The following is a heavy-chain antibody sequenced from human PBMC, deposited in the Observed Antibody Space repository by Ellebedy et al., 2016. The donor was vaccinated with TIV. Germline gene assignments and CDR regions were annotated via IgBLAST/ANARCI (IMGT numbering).Heavy chain of an antibody. CDR2: INTDGSST. J-gene: IGHJ4*02. V-gene: IGHV3-74*01. Sequence: PGESLKISCAASGFTFSTYWMHWVRQAPGKGLMWVSRINTDGSSTGYADSVKGRFTISRDNAKNTLYLQMNGLRAEDTAVYYCAREVWYPASWGQGTLVTVSS. CDR1: GFTFSTYW. D-gene: IGHD6-13*01. CDR3: AREVWYPAS.